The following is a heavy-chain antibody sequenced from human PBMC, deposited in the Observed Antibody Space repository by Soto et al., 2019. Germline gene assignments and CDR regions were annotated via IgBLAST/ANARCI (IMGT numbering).Heavy chain of an antibody. CDR1: GYTFTSYG. J-gene: IGHJ4*02. D-gene: IGHD3-16*01. V-gene: IGHV1-18*01. Sequence: ASVKVSCKASGYTFTSYGISWVRQAPGQGLEWMGWISAYNGNTNYAQKLQGRVTMTTDTSTSTAYMELRSLRSDDTAVYYCARADLGRLHYYFYYSGQGTLVSVSS. CDR3: ARADLGRLHYYFYY. CDR2: ISAYNGNT.